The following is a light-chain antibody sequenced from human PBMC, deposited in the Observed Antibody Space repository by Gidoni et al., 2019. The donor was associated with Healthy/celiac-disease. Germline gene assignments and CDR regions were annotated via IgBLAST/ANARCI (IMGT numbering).Light chain of an antibody. V-gene: IGKV4-1*01. CDR3: QQYESTPWT. Sequence: DIVMTQSPDSLAVSLGERATINCKSSQSVLYSSNNKNYLAWYQQKPGQPPKLLIYWESTRESGVPDRFSGSGCGTEFTLTISSLQDEDVAGYYWQQYESTPWTFGQRTKVEIK. CDR1: QSVLYSSNNKNY. J-gene: IGKJ1*01. CDR2: WES.